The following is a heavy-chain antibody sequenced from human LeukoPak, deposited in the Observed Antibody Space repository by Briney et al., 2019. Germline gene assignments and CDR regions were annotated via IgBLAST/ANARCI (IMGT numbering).Heavy chain of an antibody. Sequence: PGGSLRLSCAASGFTFSSYAMHWVRQAPGKGLEWVAVISYDGSNKYYADSVKGRFTISRDNSKNTLYLQMNSLRAEDTAVYYCAKASGENYGDHLAHYWGQGTLVTVSS. CDR3: AKASGENYGDHLAHY. CDR2: ISYDGSNK. D-gene: IGHD4-17*01. V-gene: IGHV3-30-3*01. CDR1: GFTFSSYA. J-gene: IGHJ4*02.